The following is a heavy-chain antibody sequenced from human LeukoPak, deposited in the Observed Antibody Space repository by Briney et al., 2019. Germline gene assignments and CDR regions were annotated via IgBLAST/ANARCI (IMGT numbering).Heavy chain of an antibody. J-gene: IGHJ4*02. CDR2: IKQDGSEK. CDR1: GFTFSTYC. D-gene: IGHD2-15*01. V-gene: IGHV3-7*01. CDR3: ARDHGYCSGGKCYAEFDY. Sequence: GGSLRLSCAASGFTFSTYCMSWVRQAPGKGLEWVAYIKQDGSEKYYVDSVKGRFAISRDNAKNSPYLQINSLRAEDTAVYYCARDHGYCSGGKCYAEFDYWGQGTLVTVSS.